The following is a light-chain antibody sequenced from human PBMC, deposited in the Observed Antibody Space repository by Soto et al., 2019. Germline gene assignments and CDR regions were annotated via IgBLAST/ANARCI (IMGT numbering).Light chain of an antibody. V-gene: IGKV1-17*01. CDR1: QGIRHD. CDR2: SAS. Sequence: DIQMRQSRCSLSASVGDRVTITCRAGQGIRHDLGWYQQKPGKAPTRLIYSASSLQSGVPSRFSGSGSGTEFTLTISSLQPEDSATYYSLQHNSYPQTFGQGTKVEVK. J-gene: IGKJ1*01. CDR3: LQHNSYPQT.